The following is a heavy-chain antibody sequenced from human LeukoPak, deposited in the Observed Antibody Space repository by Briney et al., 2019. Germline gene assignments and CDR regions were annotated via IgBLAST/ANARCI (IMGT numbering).Heavy chain of an antibody. J-gene: IGHJ6*03. V-gene: IGHV3-21*01. CDR2: ITSSSSYI. CDR3: AKDQKRGYSYGYLFYYYYMDV. CDR1: GFTFSRYS. Sequence: GGSLRLSCAASGFTFSRYSMNWVRQAPGKGLEWVSSITSSSSYIYYADSLKGRFTISRDNAKNSLYLQMNSLRAEDTAVYYCAKDQKRGYSYGYLFYYYYMDVWGKGTTVTISS. D-gene: IGHD5-18*01.